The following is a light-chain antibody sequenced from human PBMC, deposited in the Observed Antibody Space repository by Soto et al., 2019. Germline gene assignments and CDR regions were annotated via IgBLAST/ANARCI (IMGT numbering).Light chain of an antibody. CDR2: DAS. Sequence: IQMTQSPSTLSASVGDRVTITCRASQSISNSLAWYQQKPGKAPKLLVYDASNLESGVPSRFSGSGSGTEFTLTISSLQPDDVATYYCQQYNNFRWTFGQGTKVDIK. V-gene: IGKV1-5*01. CDR3: QQYNNFRWT. CDR1: QSISNS. J-gene: IGKJ1*01.